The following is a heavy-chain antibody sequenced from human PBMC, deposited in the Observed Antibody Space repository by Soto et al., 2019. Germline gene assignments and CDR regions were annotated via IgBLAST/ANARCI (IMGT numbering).Heavy chain of an antibody. Sequence: GWSLRLSCAASVFTFGDYAMHWVRQVPGKGLEWVSGFKWNSGDVGYADSVKGRFTISRDNAKNSLYLQMNSLRPEDTAVYYCAKDRSSGSPYYGMDFWGQGTMVTVSS. D-gene: IGHD3-10*01. CDR2: FKWNSGDV. CDR3: AKDRSSGSPYYGMDF. J-gene: IGHJ6*02. V-gene: IGHV3-9*01. CDR1: VFTFGDYA.